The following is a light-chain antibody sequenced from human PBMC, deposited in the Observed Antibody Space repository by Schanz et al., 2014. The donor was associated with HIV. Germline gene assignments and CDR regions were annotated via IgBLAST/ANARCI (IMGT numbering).Light chain of an antibody. CDR2: DVS. CDR3: SSKATGGRAPFV. CDR1: SGDVGSYNY. V-gene: IGLV2-14*03. J-gene: IGLJ1*01. Sequence: QSALTQPASVSGSPGQSISISCTGTSGDVGSYNYVSWYQQHPGKAPKLMIYDVSNRPSGVSNRFSGSKSGNTASLTISGLQAEDEADYYCSSKATGGRAPFVFGGGIKLTVL.